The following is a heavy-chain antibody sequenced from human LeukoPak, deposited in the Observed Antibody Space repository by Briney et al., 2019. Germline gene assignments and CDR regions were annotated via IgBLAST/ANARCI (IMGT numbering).Heavy chain of an antibody. J-gene: IGHJ5*02. Sequence: ASVTVSFKASGYTFTSYGISWVRQAPGQGLEWMGWISAYNGNTNYAQKLQGRVTMTTDTSTSTAYMELRSLRSDDTAVYYCARDMANLRFLEWFRFDPWGQGTLVTVSS. CDR1: GYTFTSYG. D-gene: IGHD3-3*01. CDR3: ARDMANLRFLEWFRFDP. CDR2: ISAYNGNT. V-gene: IGHV1-18*01.